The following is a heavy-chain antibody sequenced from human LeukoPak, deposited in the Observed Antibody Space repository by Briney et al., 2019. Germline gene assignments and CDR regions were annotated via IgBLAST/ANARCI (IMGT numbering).Heavy chain of an antibody. CDR2: ISSSSSYI. Sequence: PGGSLRLSCAASGFTFSSYSMNWVRQAPGKGLEWVSSISSSSSYIYYADSVKGRFTISRDNAKNSLYLQMNSLRAEDTAVYYCARGRGWYGGAIMDVWGKGTTVTVSS. V-gene: IGHV3-21*01. CDR1: GFTFSSYS. CDR3: ARGRGWYGGAIMDV. J-gene: IGHJ6*04. D-gene: IGHD6-19*01.